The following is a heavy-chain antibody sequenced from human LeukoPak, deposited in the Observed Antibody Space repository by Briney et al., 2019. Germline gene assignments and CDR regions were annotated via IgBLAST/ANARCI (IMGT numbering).Heavy chain of an antibody. J-gene: IGHJ4*02. CDR3: ARGRVINDFWSGYYSDY. Sequence: GASVKVSCKASGYTFTGYYMHWVRQAPGQGLEWMGWINPNSGGTNYAQKFQGRVTMTRDMSISTAYMELSRLRSDDTAVYYCARGRVINDFWSGYYSDYWGQGTLVTVSS. D-gene: IGHD3-3*01. V-gene: IGHV1-2*02. CDR1: GYTFTGYY. CDR2: INPNSGGT.